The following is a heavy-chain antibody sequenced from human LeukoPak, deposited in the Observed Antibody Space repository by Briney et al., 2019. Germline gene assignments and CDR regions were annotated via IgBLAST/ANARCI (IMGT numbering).Heavy chain of an antibody. CDR2: ISYDGSNK. CDR3: ARDSPSSV. J-gene: IGHJ4*02. CDR1: GFTFNNFG. V-gene: IGHV3-30*12. Sequence: GRSLRLSCTASGFTFNNFGMHWVRQAPGKGLEWVAVISYDGSNKYYADSVKGRFTISRDNSRNTLYLQMNSLRAEDTAVYYCARDSPSSVWGQGTLVTVSS.